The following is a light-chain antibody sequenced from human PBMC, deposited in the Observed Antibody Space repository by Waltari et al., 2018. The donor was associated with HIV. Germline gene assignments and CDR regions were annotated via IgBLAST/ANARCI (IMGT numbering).Light chain of an antibody. CDR1: QSVSDSF. J-gene: IGKJ3*01. CDR2: GAS. V-gene: IGKV3-20*01. Sequence: EIVLTQSPGTLSLSPGDSATISCRASQSVSDSFLNWYQQKPGQAPRRLIYGASSRATGIPDRCRGSGSGTDFTLTISRLEPEDYAVYYCQVFGSSPRFTFGPGTRVEIK. CDR3: QVFGSSPRFT.